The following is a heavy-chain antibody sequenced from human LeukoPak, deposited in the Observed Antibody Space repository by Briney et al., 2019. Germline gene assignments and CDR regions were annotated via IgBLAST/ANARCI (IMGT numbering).Heavy chain of an antibody. Sequence: SETLSLTCTVSGGSISSSSYYWGWIRQPPGKGLEWIGSIYYSGSTYYNPSLKSRVTISVDTSKNQFSLKLSSVTAADTAVYYCYSYGYSWLDYWGQGTLVTVSS. J-gene: IGHJ4*02. D-gene: IGHD5-18*01. CDR3: YSYGYSWLDY. CDR1: GGSISSSSYY. V-gene: IGHV4-39*01. CDR2: IYYSGST.